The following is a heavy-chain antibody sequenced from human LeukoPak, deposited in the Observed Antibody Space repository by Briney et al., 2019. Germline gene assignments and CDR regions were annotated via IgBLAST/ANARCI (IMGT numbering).Heavy chain of an antibody. CDR2: IYPGDSDT. J-gene: IGHJ5*02. CDR1: GYTFSSNW. V-gene: IGHV5-51*01. Sequence: GESLKISCKGSGYTFSSNWIGWVRQMPGKGLEWMGIIYPGDSDTRYSPSFQGQVTISADKSSSTAYLQWSSLKASDTAMYYCARQDTNWFDPWGQGTLVTVSS. CDR3: ARQDTNWFDP.